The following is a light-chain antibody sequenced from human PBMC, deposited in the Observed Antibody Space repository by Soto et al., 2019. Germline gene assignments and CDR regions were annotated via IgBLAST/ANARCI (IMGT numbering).Light chain of an antibody. V-gene: IGLV2-23*02. J-gene: IGLJ3*02. CDR2: EVS. CDR1: TSDVGGYDV. CDR3: CSYAGSTTFWV. Sequence: QSALTQPASVSGSPGQSITISCTGTTSDVGGYDVVSWYQQHPGKAPKLLIYEVSQRPSGVSNRFSGSKSGSTASLTISGLKAEDEAHYYCCSYAGSTTFWVFGGGTKLTVL.